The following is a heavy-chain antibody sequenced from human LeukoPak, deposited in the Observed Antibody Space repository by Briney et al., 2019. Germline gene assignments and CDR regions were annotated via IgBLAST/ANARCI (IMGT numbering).Heavy chain of an antibody. CDR3: ARWHPGDY. D-gene: IGHD3-10*01. CDR1: GYTFTSYD. J-gene: IGHJ4*02. CDR2: MNPNSGNT. V-gene: IGHV1-8*01. Sequence: GASVKVSCRASGYTFTSYDINWVRQATGQGREWMGWMNPNSGNTDYAQKFQGRVTMTRDTSMNTAYMELSSLISEDTAVYYCARWHPGDYWGQGTLVTVSS.